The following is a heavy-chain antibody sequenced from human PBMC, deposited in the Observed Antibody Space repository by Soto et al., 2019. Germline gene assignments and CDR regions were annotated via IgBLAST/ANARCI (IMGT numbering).Heavy chain of an antibody. CDR3: ARDGGGSGWFY. CDR2: INKDGGEK. CDR1: GFSFSDYW. Sequence: LRLSCAASGFSFSDYWMSWVRQAPGKGLEWVANINKDGGEKHYVDSVKGRFTISRDNAKNSLYLQVNSLRAEDTAVYYCARDGGGSGWFYWGLGTLVTVSS. D-gene: IGHD6-19*01. J-gene: IGHJ4*02. V-gene: IGHV3-7*03.